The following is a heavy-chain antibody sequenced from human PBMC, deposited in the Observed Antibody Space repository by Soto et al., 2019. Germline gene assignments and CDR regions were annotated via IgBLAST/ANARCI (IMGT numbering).Heavy chain of an antibody. CDR2: IWYDGSNK. CDR1: GLNFSRYS. D-gene: IGHD2-2*01. Sequence: QVQLVESGGGVVQPERSLRLSCAAAGLNFSRYSMHGVRQAPGKGLEWVAVIWYDGSNKYYSDSVKGRFTNSRDNSKNTLYLQMTTLRAENTAVYYCARDSPSSNLDYGGQGTLVTVSS. J-gene: IGHJ4*02. V-gene: IGHV3-33*01. CDR3: ARDSPSSNLDY.